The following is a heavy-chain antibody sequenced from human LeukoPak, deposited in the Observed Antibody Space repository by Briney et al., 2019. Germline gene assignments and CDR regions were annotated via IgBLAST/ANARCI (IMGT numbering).Heavy chain of an antibody. Sequence: GSLRLSCAASGFPFTAYWMHWVRQAPGKGLVWVSHINSDGSITSYADSVKGRFTISRDNAKNTLYLQMNSLRAEDTAVYYCARDAVDTANAVWGQGTTVTVSS. CDR1: GFPFTAYW. CDR3: ARDAVDTANAV. D-gene: IGHD5-18*01. V-gene: IGHV3-74*01. CDR2: INSDGSIT. J-gene: IGHJ6*02.